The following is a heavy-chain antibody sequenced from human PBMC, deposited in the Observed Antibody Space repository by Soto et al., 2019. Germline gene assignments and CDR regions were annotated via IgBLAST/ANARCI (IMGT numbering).Heavy chain of an antibody. CDR3: SRHIYDSHTGPNFQYYVEP. CDR1: EYSFADYW. CDR2: IDTNDSQT. J-gene: IGHJ4*01. V-gene: IGHV5-10-1*01. D-gene: IGHD4-17*01. Sequence: ESLKISRYGSEYSFADYWITWVRQKPGKGVEWMGRIDTNDSQTYYSPSFRGHVTISVTKSITTVFLQWSSLRPSDTAMNYCSRHIYDSHTGPNFQYYVEPRGQGTPVHVPS.